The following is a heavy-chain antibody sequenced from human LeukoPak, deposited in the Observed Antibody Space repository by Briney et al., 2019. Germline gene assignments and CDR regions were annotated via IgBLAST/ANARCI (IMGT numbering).Heavy chain of an antibody. CDR3: ARGDSSSWYFDY. D-gene: IGHD6-13*01. V-gene: IGHV3-21*01. CDR2: ITSGSSYI. J-gene: IGHJ4*02. CDR1: GFTFTSYT. Sequence: PGGSLRLSCAASGFTFTSYTMNWVRQAPGKGLEWVSSITSGSSYIYYADSVKGRFTISRDNAKNSLYLQMTSLRVEDTAVYYCARGDSSSWYFDYWGQGTLVTVSS.